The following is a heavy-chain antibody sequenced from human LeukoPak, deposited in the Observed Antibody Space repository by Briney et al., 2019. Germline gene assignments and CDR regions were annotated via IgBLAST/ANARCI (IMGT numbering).Heavy chain of an antibody. CDR3: ARAASVRERWPQSSCDY. J-gene: IGHJ4*02. V-gene: IGHV1-69*13. Sequence: ASVKVSCKASGGTFSSYAISWVRQAPGQGLEWMGGIIPIFGTANYAQKFQGRVTITADESTSTAYMELSSLRSEDTAVYYCARAASVRERWPQSSCDYWGQGTLVTVSS. D-gene: IGHD5-24*01. CDR2: IIPIFGTA. CDR1: GGTFSSYA.